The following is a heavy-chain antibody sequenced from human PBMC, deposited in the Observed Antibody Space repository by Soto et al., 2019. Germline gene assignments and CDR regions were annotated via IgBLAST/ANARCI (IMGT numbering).Heavy chain of an antibody. Sequence: EVQLVESGGGLVQPGGSLRLSCAASGFTFSSHRRHWVRQAPGKGLVCVSHISTDGSSTYYADAVKGRFITSRDNATNPLFLPMNSLRAEDTAVNYCARVGSTRWYQFQHWGQGTLVTVSS. V-gene: IGHV3-74*01. J-gene: IGHJ1*01. CDR1: GFTFSSHR. D-gene: IGHD6-13*01. CDR2: ISTDGSST. CDR3: ARVGSTRWYQFQH.